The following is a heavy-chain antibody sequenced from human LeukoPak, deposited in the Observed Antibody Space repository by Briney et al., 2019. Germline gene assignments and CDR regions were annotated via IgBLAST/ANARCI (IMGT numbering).Heavy chain of an antibody. CDR1: GFTFSHYY. J-gene: IGHJ4*02. D-gene: IGHD3-16*01. CDR3: ASGFGTCKWIYGGDY. CDR2: ISSSGSTT. Sequence: GGSLRLSCAASGFTFSHYYMSWIRQALGKGLEWVSYISSSGSTTYYADSLKGRFTISRDNSKNSLYLQMNILRAEDAAVYYCASGFGTCKWIYGGDYWGKGTLVTVSS. V-gene: IGHV3-11*04.